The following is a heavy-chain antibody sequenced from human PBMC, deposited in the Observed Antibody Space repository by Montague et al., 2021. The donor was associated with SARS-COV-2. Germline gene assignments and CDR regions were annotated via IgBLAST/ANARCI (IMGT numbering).Heavy chain of an antibody. CDR2: VDYSGNT. CDR1: GGPISGNSDY. D-gene: IGHD5-18*01. Sequence: SETQSLTCTVTGGPISGNSDYWGWIRQSPGKGLEWIASVDYSGNTYYSPSLKSRLTISVDTSKNQFSLKLNSVTAADTALYYCARREYSYGWGDWGQGTLVTVSS. CDR3: ARREYSYGWGD. J-gene: IGHJ4*02. V-gene: IGHV4-39*01.